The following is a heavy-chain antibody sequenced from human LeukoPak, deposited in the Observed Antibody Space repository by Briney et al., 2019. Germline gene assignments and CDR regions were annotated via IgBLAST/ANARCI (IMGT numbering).Heavy chain of an antibody. CDR3: TRDRGAYNLFDY. CDR2: IRGKAYGETA. CDR1: GFTFGDFD. Sequence: GGSLRLSCTASGFTFGDFDMSWIRQAPGKGLEWLGFIRGKAYGETADYAASVKGRFTISRDDSKAIAYLQMNSLKTEDTAVYHCTRDRGAYNLFDYWGQGTLVTVSS. D-gene: IGHD1-1*01. J-gene: IGHJ4*02. V-gene: IGHV3-49*03.